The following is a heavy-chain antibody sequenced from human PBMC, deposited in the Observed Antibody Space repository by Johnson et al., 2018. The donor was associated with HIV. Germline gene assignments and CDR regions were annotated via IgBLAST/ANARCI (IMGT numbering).Heavy chain of an antibody. Sequence: VQLVESGGGLIQPGGSLRLSCAASGFTVSSNYMSWVRQAPGKGLEWVSVIYSGGSIGYVDSVKGRFTISRDNAKNSLYLQMSSLRAGDTAVYYCARALIAARNAFDIWGQGTMVTVSS. J-gene: IGHJ3*02. CDR3: ARALIAARNAFDI. CDR1: GFTVSSNY. V-gene: IGHV3-53*01. CDR2: IYSGGSI. D-gene: IGHD6-6*01.